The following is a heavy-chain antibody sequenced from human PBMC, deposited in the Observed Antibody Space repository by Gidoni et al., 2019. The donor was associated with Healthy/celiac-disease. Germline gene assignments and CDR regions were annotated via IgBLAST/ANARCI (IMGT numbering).Heavy chain of an antibody. V-gene: IGHV3-23*01. CDR3: AKDEEPIEGAFDY. D-gene: IGHD1-1*01. Sequence: EVQLLESGGGLVQPGGSLRLSCAASGFTFSRYAMGWVRQAPGKGLEWVSAISGSGGSTYDADSVKGRFTISRDNSKNTLYLQMNSLRAEDTAVYYCAKDEEPIEGAFDYWGQGTLVTVSS. J-gene: IGHJ4*02. CDR1: GFTFSRYA. CDR2: ISGSGGST.